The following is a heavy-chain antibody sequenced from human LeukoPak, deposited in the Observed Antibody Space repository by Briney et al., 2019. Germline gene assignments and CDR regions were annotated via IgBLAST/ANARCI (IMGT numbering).Heavy chain of an antibody. CDR3: ARRTRIRGYSSGVDY. CDR2: INPNSGGT. D-gene: IGHD5-18*01. CDR1: GYTFTGYY. Sequence: APVKVSCKASGYTFTGYYMHWVRQAPGQGLEWMGWINPNSGGTNYAQKFQGRVTMTRDTSISTAYMELSRLRSDDTAVYYCARRTRIRGYSSGVDYWGQGTLVTVSS. V-gene: IGHV1-2*02. J-gene: IGHJ4*02.